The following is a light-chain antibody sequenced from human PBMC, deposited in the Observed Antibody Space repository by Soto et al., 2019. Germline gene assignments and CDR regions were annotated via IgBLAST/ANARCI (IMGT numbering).Light chain of an antibody. CDR1: QRLTNN. Sequence: EIVMTQSPATLSVSPGEGVTLSCRASQRLTNNLAWYQQSPGQAPRLLIYGASTRATGIPTRFSGSGTGTEFTLTVSSLQSEDFAVYYCQQYNNWPRTFGQGTRLEI. CDR3: QQYNNWPRT. CDR2: GAS. J-gene: IGKJ5*01. V-gene: IGKV3D-15*01.